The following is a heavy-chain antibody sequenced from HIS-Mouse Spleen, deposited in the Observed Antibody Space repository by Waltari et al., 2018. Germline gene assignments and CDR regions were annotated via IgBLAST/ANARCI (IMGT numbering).Heavy chain of an antibody. J-gene: IGHJ3*02. D-gene: IGHD5-12*01. Sequence: QLQLQESGPGLVKPSETLSLTCTVSGGSISSSSYYWGWIRQPPGKGLEWIGSIYSSGGTYYNPSLKSRVTISVDTAKNQFSLKLSSVTAADTAVYYCARDGYSGYGHDAFDIWGQGTMVTVSS. V-gene: IGHV4-39*07. CDR1: GGSISSSSYY. CDR3: ARDGYSGYGHDAFDI. CDR2: IYSSGGT.